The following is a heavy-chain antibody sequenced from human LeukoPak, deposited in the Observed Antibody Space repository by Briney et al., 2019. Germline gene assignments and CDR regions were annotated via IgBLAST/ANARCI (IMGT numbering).Heavy chain of an antibody. CDR1: GFTFSSYA. CDR2: ISHDGSNE. Sequence: PGGSLRLSCAASGFTFSSYAMHWVRQAPGKGLEWVAVISHDGSNEYYADSVKGRFTISRDNSKNMLYLQMNSLRAEDTAVYYCARDYAKTFYWYFDLWGRGTLVTVSS. D-gene: IGHD2/OR15-2a*01. J-gene: IGHJ2*01. CDR3: ARDYAKTFYWYFDL. V-gene: IGHV3-30-3*01.